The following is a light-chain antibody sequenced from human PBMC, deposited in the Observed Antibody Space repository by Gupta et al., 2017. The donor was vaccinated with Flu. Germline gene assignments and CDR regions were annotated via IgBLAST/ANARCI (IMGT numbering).Light chain of an antibody. Sequence: DIQMTQSPSALSASVGDRVTITCRASQSISRYSNWYQQQPGKAPKLLIYAASSLQGGVPSRFSGDGSGTDFPLTINSLQPEDFATYYCQPTYETLALTFGGGTKVEIK. CDR1: QSISRY. V-gene: IGKV1-39*01. CDR3: QPTYETLALT. J-gene: IGKJ4*01. CDR2: AAS.